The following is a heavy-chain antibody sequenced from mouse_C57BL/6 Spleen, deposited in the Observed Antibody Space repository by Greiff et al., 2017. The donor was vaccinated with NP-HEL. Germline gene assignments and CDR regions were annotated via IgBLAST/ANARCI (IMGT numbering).Heavy chain of an antibody. CDR3: AREFTYGFAY. CDR1: GYTFTSYW. Sequence: VQLQQSGAELVRPGSSVKLSCKASGYTFTSYWMHWVKQRPIQGLEWIGNIDPSDSETHYNQKFKDKATLTVDKSSSTAYMQLSGLTSEDSAFYYCAREFTYGFAYWAQGTLVTVSA. CDR2: IDPSDSET. J-gene: IGHJ3*01. V-gene: IGHV1-52*01. D-gene: IGHD5-1*01.